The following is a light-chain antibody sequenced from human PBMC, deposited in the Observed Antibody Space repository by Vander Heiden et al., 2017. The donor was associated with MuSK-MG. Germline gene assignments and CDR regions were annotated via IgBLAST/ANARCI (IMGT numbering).Light chain of an antibody. CDR3: QQSYTAPFT. CDR1: QSISSY. V-gene: IGKV1-39*01. Sequence: DIPMTQSPSLLSASVGDRATITCRASQSISSYLNWYQQNPGEAPKLLIYDASRLQSGVPSRFSGSGSGTDFTLTINSLQPEDFATYYCQQSYTAPFTFGPGTKVEIK. CDR2: DAS. J-gene: IGKJ3*01.